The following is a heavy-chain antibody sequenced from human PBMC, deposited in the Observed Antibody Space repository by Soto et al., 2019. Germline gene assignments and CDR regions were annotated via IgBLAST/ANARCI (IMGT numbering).Heavy chain of an antibody. CDR2: IWYDGSNK. Sequence: PGGSLRLSCAASGFTFSSYGMHWVRQAPGKGLEWVAVIWYDGSNKYYADSVKGRFTISRDNSKNTLYLQMNSLRAEDTAVYYCARVGPVVVVPAAMITDAFDIWGQGTMVTVSS. D-gene: IGHD2-2*01. CDR1: GFTFSSYG. J-gene: IGHJ3*02. V-gene: IGHV3-33*01. CDR3: ARVGPVVVVPAAMITDAFDI.